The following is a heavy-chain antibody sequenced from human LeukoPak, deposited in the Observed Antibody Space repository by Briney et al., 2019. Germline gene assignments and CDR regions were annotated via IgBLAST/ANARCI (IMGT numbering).Heavy chain of an antibody. J-gene: IGHJ5*02. V-gene: IGHV4-38-2*02. Sequence: PSETLSLTCTVSGYSISSGYYWGWIRQPPGKGLEWIGSIYHSGSTYYNPSLKSRVTISVDTSKNQFSLKLSSVTAADTAVYYCARMLYDSNGYYKNVDNWFDPWGQGALVTVSS. D-gene: IGHD3-22*01. CDR2: IYHSGST. CDR3: ARMLYDSNGYYKNVDNWFDP. CDR1: GYSISSGYY.